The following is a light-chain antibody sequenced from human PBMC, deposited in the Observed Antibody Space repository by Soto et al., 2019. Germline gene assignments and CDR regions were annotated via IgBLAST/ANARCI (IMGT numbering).Light chain of an antibody. CDR2: DAS. J-gene: IGKJ4*01. Sequence: QMTKSPATLSASVGDRVTITCRASQSVRSWLAWYQQKPGTAPKLLIFDASRLESGVPSRFSGSASGTEFTLTISSLQPDDFATYYCQQYDNYPLTFGGGSKVDI. CDR3: QQYDNYPLT. V-gene: IGKV1-5*01. CDR1: QSVRSW.